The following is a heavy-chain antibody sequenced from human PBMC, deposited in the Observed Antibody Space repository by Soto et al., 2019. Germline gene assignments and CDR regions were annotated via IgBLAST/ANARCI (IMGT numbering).Heavy chain of an antibody. V-gene: IGHV5-51*01. D-gene: IGHD1-7*01. CDR1: GYSFTSYW. Sequence: EVQLVQSGAEVKKPGESLKISCKGSGYSFTSYWIGWVRQMPGKGLEWMGIIYPGDSDTRYSPSFQGQVTISADKSISTAYLQWSSLKASDTAMYYCASSPKVSHNWNYPSDWFDPWGQGTLVTVSS. J-gene: IGHJ5*02. CDR2: IYPGDSDT. CDR3: ASSPKVSHNWNYPSDWFDP.